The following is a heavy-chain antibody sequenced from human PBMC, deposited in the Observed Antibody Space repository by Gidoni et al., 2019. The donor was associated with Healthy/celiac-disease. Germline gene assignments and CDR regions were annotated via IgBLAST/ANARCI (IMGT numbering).Heavy chain of an antibody. CDR3: AREPAPQYYYDSSGYPADP. Sequence: QVQLVQSGAEVKKPGSSVKVSCKASGGTFSSYAISWVRQAPGQGLEWMGRIIPILGIANYAQKFQGRVTITADKSTSTAYMELSSLRSEDTAVYYCAREPAPQYYYDSSGYPADPWGQGTLVTVSS. V-gene: IGHV1-69*04. D-gene: IGHD3-22*01. J-gene: IGHJ5*02. CDR1: GGTFSSYA. CDR2: IIPILGIA.